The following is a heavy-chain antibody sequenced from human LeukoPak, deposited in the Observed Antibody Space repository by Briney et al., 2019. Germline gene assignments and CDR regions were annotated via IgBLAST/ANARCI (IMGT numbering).Heavy chain of an antibody. CDR3: ASGEYYYDSSGYSHIDY. CDR2: IYPGDSDT. J-gene: IGHJ4*02. CDR1: GYSFTSYW. D-gene: IGHD3-22*01. Sequence: GESLKTSCKGSGYSFTSYWIGWVRPMPGKGLEWMGIIYPGDSDTRYSPSFQGQVTISADKSISTAYLQWSSLKASDTAMYYCASGEYYYDSSGYSHIDYWGQGTLVTVSS. V-gene: IGHV5-51*01.